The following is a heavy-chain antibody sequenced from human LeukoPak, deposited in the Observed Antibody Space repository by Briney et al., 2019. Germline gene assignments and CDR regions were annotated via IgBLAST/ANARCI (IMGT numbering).Heavy chain of an antibody. CDR2: ISGSGGGT. D-gene: IGHD5-18*01. CDR1: GLPYSSYA. CDR3: AKNPEYTYANY. V-gene: IGHV3-23*01. J-gene: IGHJ4*02. Sequence: PGGSLRLSCAASGLPYSSYAMSWVRQAPGKGPEWVSAISGSGGGTYYADSVKGRFTISRDNSKNTLYLQMNSLRAEDTAVYYCAKNPEYTYANYWGQGTLVTVSS.